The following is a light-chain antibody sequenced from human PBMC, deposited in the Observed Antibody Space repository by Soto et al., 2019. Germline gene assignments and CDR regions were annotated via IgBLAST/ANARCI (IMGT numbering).Light chain of an antibody. J-gene: IGKJ4*01. Sequence: DIQMTQSPSSLSASVGDRVTITCQASQDIRNYLNWYQQKPGKVPKLLIYDASNLETAVPSRFSGSGSGTDFTFTISSLQPEDIATYYCQQCYISLLTFGGGTKVEIK. V-gene: IGKV1-33*01. CDR3: QQCYISLLT. CDR1: QDIRNY. CDR2: DAS.